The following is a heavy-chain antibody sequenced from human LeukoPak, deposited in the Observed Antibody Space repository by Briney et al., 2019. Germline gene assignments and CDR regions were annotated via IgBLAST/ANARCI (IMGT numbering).Heavy chain of an antibody. Sequence: PGGSLRLSCAASGFTFSSYEMNWVRQAPGKGLEWVSYISSSGSTIYYADSVKGRFTISRDNAKNSLYLQMNSLRAEDTAVYYCARDGGIAAAGPFDYWGQGTLVTVSS. J-gene: IGHJ4*02. CDR1: GFTFSSYE. CDR2: ISSSGSTI. V-gene: IGHV3-48*03. D-gene: IGHD6-13*01. CDR3: ARDGGIAAAGPFDY.